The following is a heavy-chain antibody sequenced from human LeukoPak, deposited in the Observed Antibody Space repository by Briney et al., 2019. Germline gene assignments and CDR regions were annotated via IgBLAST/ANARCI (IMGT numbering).Heavy chain of an antibody. D-gene: IGHD4-17*01. J-gene: IGHJ6*02. CDR3: AKSIIHGDFTSYGLDV. V-gene: IGHV3-23*01. Sequence: GSLRLSCASPGFTFRNYAMSWVRQAPGKGLEWVSTLISTGRSTYYPDSVKGRFTISRDNSKHTVFLLMDSLRAEDTAVYYCAKSIIHGDFTSYGLDVWGQGTTVTVSS. CDR1: GFTFRNYA. CDR2: LISTGRST.